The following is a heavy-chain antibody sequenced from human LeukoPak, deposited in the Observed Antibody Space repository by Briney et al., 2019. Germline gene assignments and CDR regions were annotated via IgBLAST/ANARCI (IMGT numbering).Heavy chain of an antibody. Sequence: GASVKVSCKASGYTFTRYDINWVRQATGQGLEWMGWMNPNSGNTGYAQKFQGRVTITRNTSISTAYMELSSLRSEDTAVYYCARVITGYSSGWYDYWGQGTLVTVSS. J-gene: IGHJ4*02. CDR3: ARVITGYSSGWYDY. V-gene: IGHV1-8*03. CDR1: GYTFTRYD. D-gene: IGHD6-19*01. CDR2: MNPNSGNT.